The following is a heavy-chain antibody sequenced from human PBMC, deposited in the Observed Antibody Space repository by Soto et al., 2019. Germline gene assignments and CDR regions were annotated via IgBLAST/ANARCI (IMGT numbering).Heavy chain of an antibody. CDR3: ARVKDYDFCSGRDY. V-gene: IGHV1-46*03. Sequence: QVQLVQSGAEVKKPGSSVKVSCKASRYTFTSYYMHWVRQASGQGLEWMGIINPSGGSTSYAQKFQCRVTMARDTSTSTGYMDLNSLRSEDTAVYYCARVKDYDFCSGRDYWGQGTMVTVSS. D-gene: IGHD3-3*01. CDR1: RYTFTSYY. CDR2: INPSGGST. J-gene: IGHJ4*02.